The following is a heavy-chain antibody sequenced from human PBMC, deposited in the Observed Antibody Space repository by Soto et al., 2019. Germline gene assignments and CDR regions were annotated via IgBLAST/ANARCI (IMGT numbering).Heavy chain of an antibody. V-gene: IGHV3-30*18. J-gene: IGHJ3*02. CDR3: AKDPLGVPSNHAFDI. CDR1: GFTFSSYG. D-gene: IGHD3-10*01. Sequence: GGSLRLSCAASGFTFSSYGMHWVRQAPGKGLEWVAVISYDGSNKYYADSVKGRFTISRDNSKNTLYLQMNSLRAEDTAVYYCAKDPLGVPSNHAFDIWGQGTMVTVSS. CDR2: ISYDGSNK.